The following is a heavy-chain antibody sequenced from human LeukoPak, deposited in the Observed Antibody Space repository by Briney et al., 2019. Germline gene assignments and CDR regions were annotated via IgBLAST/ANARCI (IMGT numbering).Heavy chain of an antibody. CDR3: ARAPPVYCSGGSCYGGY. Sequence: ASVKVSCTASGYTFTSYDINWVRQATGQGLEWMGWMNPNSGNTGYAQKFQGRVTMTRNTSISTAYMELSSLRSEDTAVYYCARAPPVYCSGGSCYGGYWGQGTLVTVSS. D-gene: IGHD2-15*01. V-gene: IGHV1-8*01. J-gene: IGHJ4*02. CDR1: GYTFTSYD. CDR2: MNPNSGNT.